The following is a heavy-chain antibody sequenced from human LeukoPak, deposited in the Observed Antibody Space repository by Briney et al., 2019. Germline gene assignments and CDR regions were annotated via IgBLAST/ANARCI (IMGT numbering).Heavy chain of an antibody. CDR3: AKDYYGSGRYGYFDY. V-gene: IGHV3-30*18. D-gene: IGHD3-10*01. J-gene: IGHJ4*02. Sequence: GGSLRLSCAPSGFTFSNFAMHWVRQAPGKGLEWVADISYEGSHKYYVDSVKGRFTISRDNSKNTLYLQMNSLRAEDTAVYYCAKDYYGSGRYGYFDYWGQGTLVTVSA. CDR2: ISYEGSHK. CDR1: GFTFSNFA.